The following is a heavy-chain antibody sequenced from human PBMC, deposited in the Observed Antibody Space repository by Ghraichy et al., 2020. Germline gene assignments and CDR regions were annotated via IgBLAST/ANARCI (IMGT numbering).Heavy chain of an antibody. D-gene: IGHD2-2*01. CDR3: AKGSSSYDPHFDY. CDR1: GFTFSSYG. J-gene: IGHJ4*02. Sequence: GGSLRLSCAASGFTFSSYGMHWVRQAPGKGLEWVAVISYDGCNKYYADSVKGRFTISRDNSKNTLYLQMNSLRAEDTAVYYCAKGSSSYDPHFDYWGQGTLVTVSS. CDR2: ISYDGCNK. V-gene: IGHV3-30*18.